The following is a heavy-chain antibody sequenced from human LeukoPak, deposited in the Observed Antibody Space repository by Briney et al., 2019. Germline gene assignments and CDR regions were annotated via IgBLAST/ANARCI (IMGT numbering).Heavy chain of an antibody. CDR1: GGSISTYY. V-gene: IGHV4-59*01. CDR3: ARAPDYYYYYMDV. CDR2: IYHSVDT. J-gene: IGHJ6*03. Sequence: PSETLSLTCTVSGGSISTYYWSWIRQPPGKGLEWIGYIYHSVDTKYNASLKSRVTISVDTSKSQFSLKPSSVTAADTAVYYCARAPDYYYYYMDVWGKGTTVTVSS.